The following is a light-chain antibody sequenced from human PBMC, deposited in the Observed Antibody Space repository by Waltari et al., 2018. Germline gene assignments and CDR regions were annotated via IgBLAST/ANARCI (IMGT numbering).Light chain of an antibody. V-gene: IGLV2-14*01. CDR2: DVG. J-gene: IGLJ1*01. Sequence: QSALTQPASVSGSPGQSITISCTGTSSDVGGYNYVSWYQQYPGKAPNLLIYDVGNRPSGVSNRFSGSKSGNTASLTISGLQAGDEADYYCSSYTSSSTYVFGTGTQVTVL. CDR1: SSDVGGYNY. CDR3: SSYTSSSTYV.